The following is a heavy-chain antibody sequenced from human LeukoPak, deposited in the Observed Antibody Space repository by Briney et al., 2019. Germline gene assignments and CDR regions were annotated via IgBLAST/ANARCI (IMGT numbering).Heavy chain of an antibody. J-gene: IGHJ4*02. D-gene: IGHD3-22*01. CDR3: ARLSYASSGYPSLIFDY. V-gene: IGHV5-51*01. CDR1: GYSFTSYW. Sequence: GESLKISCTGSGYSFTSYWIGGVRQRPGEGLEWMGIIYPWDSDTRYSLSFQGQVTISADKAISTAYLQWRSMKPSDTAMYYCARLSYASSGYPSLIFDYWGQGTLVTVSS. CDR2: IYPWDSDT.